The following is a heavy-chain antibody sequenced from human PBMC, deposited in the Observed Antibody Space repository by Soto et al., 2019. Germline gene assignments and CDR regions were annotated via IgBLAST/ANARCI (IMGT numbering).Heavy chain of an antibody. CDR2: IIPILGIA. V-gene: IGHV1-69*08. CDR1: GGTFSSYT. J-gene: IGHJ4*02. CDR3: AREEDIEMATIRRVD. D-gene: IGHD5-12*01. Sequence: QVQLVQSGAEVKKPGSSVKVSCKASGGTFSSYTISWVRQAPGQGLEWMGRIIPILGIANYAQKFQGRVTIXXDXSXXTADMELSSLRSEDTAVYYCAREEDIEMATIRRVDWGQGTLVTVSS.